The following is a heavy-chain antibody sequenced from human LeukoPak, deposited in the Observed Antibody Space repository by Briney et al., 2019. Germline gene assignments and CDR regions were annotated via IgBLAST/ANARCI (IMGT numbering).Heavy chain of an antibody. CDR1: GGSFSGYY. D-gene: IGHD1-26*01. CDR2: IYHSGST. CDR3: ARELGSGSYVDY. Sequence: SETLSLTCAVYGGSFSGYYWSWIRQPPGKGLEWIGEIYHSGSTNYNPSLKSRVTISVDTSKNQFSLKLSSVTAADTAVYYCARELGSGSYVDYWGQGTLVTVSS. J-gene: IGHJ4*02. V-gene: IGHV4-34*09.